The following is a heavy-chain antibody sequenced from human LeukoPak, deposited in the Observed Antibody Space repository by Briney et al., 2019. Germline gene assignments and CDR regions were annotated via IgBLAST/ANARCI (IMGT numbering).Heavy chain of an antibody. CDR3: ARDGSYDNTGYSWFDP. Sequence: GGSLRLSCAASGFPFSDFGIHWVRQAPGKGLEWVAVTSYDGINKYYADSVKGRFTISRDNSKNTLYLQMNSLRAEDTAVYYCARDGSYDNTGYSWFDPWGQGTLVTVSS. D-gene: IGHD3-22*01. CDR1: GFPFSDFG. J-gene: IGHJ5*02. CDR2: TSYDGINK. V-gene: IGHV3-30*03.